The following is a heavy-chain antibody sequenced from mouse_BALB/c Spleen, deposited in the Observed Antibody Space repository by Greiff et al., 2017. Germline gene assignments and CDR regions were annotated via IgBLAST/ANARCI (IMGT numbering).Heavy chain of an antibody. V-gene: IGHV5-15*02. J-gene: IGHJ4*01. Sequence: DVMLVESGGGLVQPGGSRKLSCAASGFTFSDYGMAWVRQAPGKGPEWVAFISNLAYSIYYADTVTGRFTISRENAKNTLYLEMSSLRSEDTAMYYCARIRGNYYAMDYWGQGTSVTVSS. CDR2: ISNLAYSI. CDR3: ARIRGNYYAMDY. D-gene: IGHD2-1*01. CDR1: GFTFSDYG.